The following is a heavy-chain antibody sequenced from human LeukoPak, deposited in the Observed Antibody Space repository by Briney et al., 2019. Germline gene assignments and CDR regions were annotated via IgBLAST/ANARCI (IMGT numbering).Heavy chain of an antibody. V-gene: IGHV3-11*04. D-gene: IGHD2/OR15-2a*01. Sequence: PGGSLRLSCAASGFTFSDYYMSWIRQAPGKGLEWVSYISSSGSTIYYADSVKGRFTISRDNAKNSLYLQMNSLRAEDTAVYYCASGQYFGPPWDNYYMDVWGKGTTVTISS. CDR3: ASGQYFGPPWDNYYMDV. CDR1: GFTFSDYY. J-gene: IGHJ6*03. CDR2: ISSSGSTI.